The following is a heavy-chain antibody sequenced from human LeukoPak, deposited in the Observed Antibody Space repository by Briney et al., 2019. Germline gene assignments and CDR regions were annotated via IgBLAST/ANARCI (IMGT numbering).Heavy chain of an antibody. D-gene: IGHD3-10*01. Sequence: GGSLRLSCAASGFTFSDYYMSWIRQAPGKGLEWVSYISSSGSTIYYADSVKGRFTISRDNAKNSLYLQMNSLRAGDTAVYYCARDTSSGTPLDYWGQGTLVTVSS. CDR1: GFTFSDYY. CDR2: ISSSGSTI. J-gene: IGHJ4*02. CDR3: ARDTSSGTPLDY. V-gene: IGHV3-11*04.